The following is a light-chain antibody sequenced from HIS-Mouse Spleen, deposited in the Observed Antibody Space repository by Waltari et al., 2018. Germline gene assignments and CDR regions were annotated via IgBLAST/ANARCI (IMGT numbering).Light chain of an antibody. CDR2: KDS. CDR1: ALPKQY. CDR3: QSADSSGTGWV. Sequence: SYELTQPPSVSVSPGQTARITCPGDALPKQYAYWYQQKPGQAPVLVIDKDSARPSGIPERFSGSSSGTTVTLTISGVQAEDEADYYCQSADSSGTGWVFGGGTKLTVL. J-gene: IGLJ3*02. V-gene: IGLV3-25*03.